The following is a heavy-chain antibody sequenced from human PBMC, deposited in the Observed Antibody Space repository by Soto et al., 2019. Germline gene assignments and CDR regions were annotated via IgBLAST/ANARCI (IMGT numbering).Heavy chain of an antibody. V-gene: IGHV4-59*01. CDR2: IYYSGST. J-gene: IGHJ4*02. Sequence: SETLSLTCTVSGGSISSYYWSWIRQPPGKGLEWIGYIYYSGSTNYNPSLKSRVTISVDTSKNQFSLKLSSVTAADTAGYYCARGIDTELGGFDYWGQGTLVTVSS. CDR1: GGSISSYY. D-gene: IGHD6-13*01. CDR3: ARGIDTELGGFDY.